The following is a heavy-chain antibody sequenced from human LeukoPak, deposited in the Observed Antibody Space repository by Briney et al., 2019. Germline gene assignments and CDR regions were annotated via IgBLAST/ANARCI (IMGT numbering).Heavy chain of an antibody. CDR3: ARLAGGDGDYYDSSGYYY. CDR2: IKQDGSEK. D-gene: IGHD3-22*01. CDR1: GFTFSSYW. Sequence: GGSLRLSCAASGFTFSSYWMSWVRQAPGKGLEWVANIKQDGSEKYYVDSVKGRFTISRDNAKNSLYLQMNSLRAEDTAVYYCARLAGGDGDYYDSSGYYYWGQGTLVTVSS. V-gene: IGHV3-7*01. J-gene: IGHJ4*02.